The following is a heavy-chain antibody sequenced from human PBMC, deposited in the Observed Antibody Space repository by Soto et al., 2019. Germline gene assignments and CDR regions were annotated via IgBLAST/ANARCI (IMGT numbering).Heavy chain of an antibody. J-gene: IGHJ6*02. V-gene: IGHV1-18*01. Sequence: QVQLVQSGAEVKKPGASVKVSCKASGYTFTSYGISWVRQAPGQGLEWMGWISAYNGNTNYAQKLQGRSTMTTDTSKSTAYMELRSLRSADTAVYYCASFSIAAADPYGMDVWGQGTTVTVSS. CDR2: ISAYNGNT. D-gene: IGHD6-13*01. CDR3: ASFSIAAADPYGMDV. CDR1: GYTFTSYG.